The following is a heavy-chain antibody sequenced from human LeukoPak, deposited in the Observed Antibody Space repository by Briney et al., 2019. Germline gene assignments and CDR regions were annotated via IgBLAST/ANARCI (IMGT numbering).Heavy chain of an antibody. CDR1: GGSISSGTYY. CDR2: IYTSGST. J-gene: IGHJ4*02. CDR3: ARWMVGALDY. Sequence: SETLSLTCTVSGGSISSGTYYWSWIRQPAGKGLEWIGRIYTSGSTNYNPSLKSRVSISVDTSKNQFSLKLSSVTAADTAVYYCARWMVGALDYWGQGTLVTVSS. V-gene: IGHV4-61*02. D-gene: IGHD1-26*01.